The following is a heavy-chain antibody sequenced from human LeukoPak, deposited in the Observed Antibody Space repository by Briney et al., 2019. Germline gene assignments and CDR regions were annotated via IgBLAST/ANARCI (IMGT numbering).Heavy chain of an antibody. D-gene: IGHD1-26*01. CDR2: INWNSDRI. J-gene: IGHJ3*02. V-gene: IGHV3-9*01. CDR1: GFTFDDYS. CDR3: AKWSHIVGVKGGAFDI. Sequence: PGGSLILSCAASGFTFDDYSMHWVRQVPGKGLEWVSGINWNSDRIDYAGSVKGRFTISRDNAKNSLSLHMNSLRTEDSALYYCAKWSHIVGVKGGAFDIWGQGTMVTVSS.